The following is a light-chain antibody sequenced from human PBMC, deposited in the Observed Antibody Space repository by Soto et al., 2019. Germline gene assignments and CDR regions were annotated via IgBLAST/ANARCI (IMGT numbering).Light chain of an antibody. J-gene: IGKJ1*01. V-gene: IGKV1-39*01. CDR3: QQRYSFRWT. CDR1: QSISTY. CDR2: VAS. Sequence: DIQMTQSPPSLSASVGDRVTITCRASQSISTYLNWFQHKPGKAHKVLIYVASNLQSEVPSRFSGGRSGTDFNLTISSLQPEYFATYYCQQRYSFRWTFGQGTKVEVK.